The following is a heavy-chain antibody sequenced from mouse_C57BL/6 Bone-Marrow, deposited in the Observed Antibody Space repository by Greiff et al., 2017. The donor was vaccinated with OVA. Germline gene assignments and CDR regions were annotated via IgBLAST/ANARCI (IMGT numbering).Heavy chain of an antibody. D-gene: IGHD1-3*01. J-gene: IGHJ4*01. CDR2: ISYDGSN. Sequence: DVQLQESGPGLVKPSQSLSLTCSVTGYSITSGYYWNWIRQFPGNKLEWMGYISYDGSNNYNPSLKNRISITRDTSKNQFFLKLNSVTTEDTATYYCASLKGYYYAMDYWGQGTSVTVSS. CDR1: GYSITSGYY. V-gene: IGHV3-6*01. CDR3: ASLKGYYYAMDY.